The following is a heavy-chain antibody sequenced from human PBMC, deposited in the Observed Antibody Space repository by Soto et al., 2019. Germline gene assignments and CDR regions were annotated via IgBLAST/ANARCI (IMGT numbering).Heavy chain of an antibody. V-gene: IGHV3-23*01. D-gene: IGHD1-20*01. CDR1: GFTFSSYA. J-gene: IGHJ5*02. Sequence: GGSLRLSCAASGFTFSSYAMSWVRQAPGKGLEWVSAISGSGGSTYYADSVKGRFTISRDNSKNTLYLQMNSLRAEDTAVYYCAKDSKYYNWNDELGWFDPWGQGTLVTVSS. CDR3: AKDSKYYNWNDELGWFDP. CDR2: ISGSGGST.